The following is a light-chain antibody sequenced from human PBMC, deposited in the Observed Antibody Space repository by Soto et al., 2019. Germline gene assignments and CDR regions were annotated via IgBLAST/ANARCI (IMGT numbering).Light chain of an antibody. CDR3: QSYDSRLSGVV. V-gene: IGLV1-40*01. J-gene: IGLJ2*01. CDR1: SSNIGAGYD. Sequence: QSVLTQPPSVSGAPGQRVTISCTGSSSNIGAGYDVHWYQQLPGTAPKLLIYGNSNRPSGVPDRFSGSKSGTSASLAITGIQAEDEADYYCQSYDSRLSGVVFGGGTKLTVL. CDR2: GNS.